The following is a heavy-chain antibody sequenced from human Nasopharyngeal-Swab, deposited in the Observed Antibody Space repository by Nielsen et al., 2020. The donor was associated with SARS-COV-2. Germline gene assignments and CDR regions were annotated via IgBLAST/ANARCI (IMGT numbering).Heavy chain of an antibody. J-gene: IGHJ5*02. Sequence: ASVKVSCKASGYTFTGYYMHWVRQAPGQGLEWMGWISAYNGNTNYAQKLQGRVTMTTDTSTSTAYMELRSLRSDDTAVYYCARDREASGGKDPWGQGTLVTVSS. CDR2: ISAYNGNT. D-gene: IGHD5-24*01. CDR1: GYTFTGYY. V-gene: IGHV1-18*04. CDR3: ARDREASGGKDP.